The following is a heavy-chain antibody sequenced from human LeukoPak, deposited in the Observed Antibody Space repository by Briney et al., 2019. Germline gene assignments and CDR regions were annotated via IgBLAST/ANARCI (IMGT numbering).Heavy chain of an antibody. Sequence: GGSLRLSCAASGFTFSSYGMDWVRQAPGKGLEWVAVIWYDGSKESYADSVKGRFTISRDDSKNTVYLQMNSLRAEDTAVYFCARQESAYYREFWGQGTLVTVSS. D-gene: IGHD3-3*01. CDR2: IWYDGSKE. J-gene: IGHJ4*02. CDR3: ARQESAYYREF. CDR1: GFTFSSYG. V-gene: IGHV3-33*01.